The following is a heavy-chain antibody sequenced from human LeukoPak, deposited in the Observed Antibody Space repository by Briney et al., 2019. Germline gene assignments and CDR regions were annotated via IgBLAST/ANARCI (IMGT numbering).Heavy chain of an antibody. J-gene: IGHJ4*02. CDR1: GYTLPQLS. V-gene: IGHV1-24*01. CDR3: LPVGYSGLYYFDY. Sequence: ASVKVSRQVSGYTLPQLSMHWVRQAPAKGRAWMGGFDPEDGETIYAQKFQGRVTMTEAPSTDTAYMELSSLRSEDTAVYYCLPVGYSGLYYFDYWGQGTLVTVSS. CDR2: FDPEDGET. D-gene: IGHD3-22*01.